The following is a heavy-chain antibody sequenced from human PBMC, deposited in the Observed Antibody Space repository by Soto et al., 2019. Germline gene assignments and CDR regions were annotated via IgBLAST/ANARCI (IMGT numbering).Heavy chain of an antibody. V-gene: IGHV4-34*01. CDR3: ARGQPVVFDY. D-gene: IGHD2-15*01. J-gene: IGHJ4*02. Sequence: SETLSLTCAVYGGSFSGYYWSWIRQPPGKGLEWIGEINHSGSTNYNPSLKSRVTISVDTSKNQFSLKLSSVTAADTAVYYCARGQPVVFDYWGQGTLVTVSS. CDR1: GGSFSGYY. CDR2: INHSGST.